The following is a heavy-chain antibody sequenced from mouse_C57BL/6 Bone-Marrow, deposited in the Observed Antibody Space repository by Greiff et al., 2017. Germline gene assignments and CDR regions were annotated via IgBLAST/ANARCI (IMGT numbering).Heavy chain of an antibody. CDR2: INPNNGGT. J-gene: IGHJ4*01. CDR3: ARSLLILYYYAMDY. Sequence: VQLQQSGPELVKPGASVKISCKASGYTFTDYYMNWVKQSHGKSLEWIGDINPNNGGTRYNQKFKGKATLTVDKSSSTAYMELRSLTSEDSAVYYCARSLLILYYYAMDYWGQGTSVTVSS. V-gene: IGHV1-26*01. CDR1: GYTFTDYY. D-gene: IGHD2-10*01.